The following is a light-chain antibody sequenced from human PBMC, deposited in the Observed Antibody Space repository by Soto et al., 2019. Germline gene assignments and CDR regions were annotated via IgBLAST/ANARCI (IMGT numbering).Light chain of an antibody. Sequence: DIQMTQSPSSLSASVGDRVTITCRASQSISSYLNWYQQKPGKAPKVLIYAASSLQSGVPSRFSGSGSGTDFTLTISSLQPEDFATYYCQQSYSIPWTLGQGTKVDIK. V-gene: IGKV1-39*01. J-gene: IGKJ1*01. CDR2: AAS. CDR3: QQSYSIPWT. CDR1: QSISSY.